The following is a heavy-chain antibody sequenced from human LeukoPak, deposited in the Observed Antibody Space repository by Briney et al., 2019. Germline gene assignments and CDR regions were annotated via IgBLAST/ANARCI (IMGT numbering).Heavy chain of an antibody. CDR1: GGSISSTNW. D-gene: IGHD4-17*01. CDR2: IFHSGST. CDR3: ARGPDYGDYQPPDY. Sequence: SGTLSLTCAVSGGSISSTNWWSWVRQPPGKGLEWIGEIFHSGSTNYNPSLKSRVTISIDKSKNHFSLKLSSVTAADTAVYYCARGPDYGDYQPPDYWGQGTLVTVSS. J-gene: IGHJ4*02. V-gene: IGHV4-4*02.